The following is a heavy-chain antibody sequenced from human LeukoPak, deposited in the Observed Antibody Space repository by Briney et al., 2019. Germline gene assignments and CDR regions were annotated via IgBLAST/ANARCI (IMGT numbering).Heavy chain of an antibody. CDR2: IYPGDSDT. CDR1: GYSFTSYW. Sequence: GESLKISCKGSGYSFTSYWIGWVRQMPGKGLEWMGIIYPGDSDTRYSPSFQGQVTISADKSICTAYLQWSSLKASDTAMYYCARGSPMYCGGDCYPIDYWGQGTLVTVSS. D-gene: IGHD2-21*02. CDR3: ARGSPMYCGGDCYPIDY. J-gene: IGHJ4*02. V-gene: IGHV5-51*01.